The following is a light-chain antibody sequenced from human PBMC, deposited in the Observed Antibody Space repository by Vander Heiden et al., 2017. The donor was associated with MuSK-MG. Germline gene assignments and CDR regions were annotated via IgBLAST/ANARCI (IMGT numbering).Light chain of an antibody. CDR3: QQYNSYLYT. CDR2: DAS. Sequence: DIQMAQSPSALSASIGDTVTITCRASQSISNWLAWYQQKPGKAPNLLIYDASRLESGVPSRFSGSRSGTEFTLTITNLQRDDFATYYCQQYNSYLYTFGQGTKLEIK. CDR1: QSISNW. J-gene: IGKJ2*01. V-gene: IGKV1-5*01.